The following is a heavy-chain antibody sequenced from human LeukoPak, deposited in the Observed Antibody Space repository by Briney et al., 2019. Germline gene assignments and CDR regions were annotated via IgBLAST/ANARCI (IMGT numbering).Heavy chain of an antibody. Sequence: ASVTVSCTASGYTFTSYAMHWVRQAPGQRLEWMGWINAGNGNTKYSQKFQGRVTMTRDTSTSTVYMELSSLRSEDTAVYYCARDRVGVVTPGDAFDIWGQGTMVTVSS. CDR2: INAGNGNT. CDR1: GYTFTSYA. V-gene: IGHV1-3*01. D-gene: IGHD4-23*01. J-gene: IGHJ3*02. CDR3: ARDRVGVVTPGDAFDI.